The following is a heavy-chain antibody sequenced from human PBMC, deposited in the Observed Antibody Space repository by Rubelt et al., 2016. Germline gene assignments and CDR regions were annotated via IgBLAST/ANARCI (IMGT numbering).Heavy chain of an antibody. V-gene: IGHV1-46*01. D-gene: IGHD4-17*01. CDR2: INPSGGST. CDR1: GYTFTSYY. CDR3: ARAASTVTTLLDLGY. J-gene: IGHJ4*02. Sequence: QVQLVQSGAEVKKPGASVKVSCKASGYTFTSYYMHWVRQAPGQGLEWMGIINPSGGSTSYAQKFQGIVTMTRDTSTSTVYMELSSRRSEDTAVYYCARAASTVTTLLDLGYWGQGTLVTVSS.